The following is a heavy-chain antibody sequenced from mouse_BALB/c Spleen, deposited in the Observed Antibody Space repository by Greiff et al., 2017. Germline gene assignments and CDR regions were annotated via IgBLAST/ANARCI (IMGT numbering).Heavy chain of an antibody. CDR3: ARGDYGLDY. CDR2: INPGSGGT. V-gene: IGHV1-54*01. Sequence: VKLMESGAELVRPGTSVKVSCKASGYAFTNYLIEWVKQRPGQGLEWIGVINPGSGGTNYNEKFKGKATLTADKSSSTAYMQLSSLTSDDSAVYFCARGDYGLDYWGQGTTLTVSS. CDR1: GYAFTNYL. J-gene: IGHJ2*01. D-gene: IGHD2-4*01.